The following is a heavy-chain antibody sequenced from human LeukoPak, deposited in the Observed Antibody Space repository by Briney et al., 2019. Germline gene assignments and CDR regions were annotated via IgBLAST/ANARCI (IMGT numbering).Heavy chain of an antibody. D-gene: IGHD3-10*01. CDR3: ARVRYYGSGSKRGFDY. J-gene: IGHJ4*02. CDR2: IYHSGST. V-gene: IGHV4-38-2*01. CDR1: GYSISSGYY. Sequence: PSETLSLTCAVSGYSISSGYYWGWIRQPPGKGLEWIGSIYHSGSTYYNPPLKSRVTISVDTSKNQFSLKLSSVTAADTAVYYCARVRYYGSGSKRGFDYWGQGTLVTVSS.